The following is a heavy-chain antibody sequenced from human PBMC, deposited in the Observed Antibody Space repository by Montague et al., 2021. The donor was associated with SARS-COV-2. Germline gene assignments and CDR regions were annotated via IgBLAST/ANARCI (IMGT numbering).Heavy chain of an antibody. D-gene: IGHD2-2*01. J-gene: IGHJ3*02. Sequence: SETLSLTCAISGGSFSNYYWSWIRQPPGKGLEWIGGVNQSGTTIYNPSVKSGVTISEDTSENQFYLRLNSVTAADTAVYYCATGRRPVVVPGAGPAGRAFDIWGQGTMVTVSS. CDR2: VNQSGTT. CDR3: ATGRRPVVVPGAGPAGRAFDI. V-gene: IGHV4-34*01. CDR1: GGSFSNYY.